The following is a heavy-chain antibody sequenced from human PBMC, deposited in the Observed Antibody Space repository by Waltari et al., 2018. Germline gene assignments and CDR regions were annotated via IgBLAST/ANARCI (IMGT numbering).Heavy chain of an antibody. CDR2: ISWNSGSI. Sequence: EVQLVVSGGGLVQPGRSLRLSCAASGFTFDDYAMHWVSGISWNSGSIGYADSVKGRFTISRDNAKNSLYLQMNSLRAEDTALYYCAKATQQLAGDYYYYGMDVWGQGTTVTVSS. J-gene: IGHJ6*02. V-gene: IGHV3-9*01. CDR1: GFTFDDYA. CDR3: AKATQQLAGDYYYYGMDV. D-gene: IGHD6-6*01.